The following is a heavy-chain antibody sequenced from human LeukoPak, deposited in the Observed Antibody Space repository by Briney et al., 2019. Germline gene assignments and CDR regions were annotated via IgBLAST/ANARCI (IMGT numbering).Heavy chain of an antibody. J-gene: IGHJ6*02. V-gene: IGHV1-18*01. Sequence: ASVKVSCKASGYTFTSYGISWVRQAPGQGLEWMGWISAYNGNTNYAQKLQGRVTMTTDTSTSTAYMELRSLKSDDTAVYYRARSLNGIQLWLPDYYYYYGMDVWGQGTTVTVSS. CDR1: GYTFTSYG. CDR3: ARSLNGIQLWLPDYYYYYGMDV. D-gene: IGHD5-18*01. CDR2: ISAYNGNT.